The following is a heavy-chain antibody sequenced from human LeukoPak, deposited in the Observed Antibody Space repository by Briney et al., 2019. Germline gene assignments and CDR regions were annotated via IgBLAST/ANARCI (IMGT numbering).Heavy chain of an antibody. J-gene: IGHJ6*02. V-gene: IGHV3-30*19. D-gene: IGHD3-22*01. CDR3: ARDWSIVVVTKYYYYGMDV. CDR1: GFIFNNYG. CDR2: ISYDGSNK. Sequence: GGSLRLSCATSGFIFNNYGMHWVRQAPGKGLEWVAVISYDGSNKYYADSVKGRFTISRDNSKNTLYLQMNSLRAEDTAVYYCARDWSIVVVTKYYYYGMDVWGQGTTVTVSS.